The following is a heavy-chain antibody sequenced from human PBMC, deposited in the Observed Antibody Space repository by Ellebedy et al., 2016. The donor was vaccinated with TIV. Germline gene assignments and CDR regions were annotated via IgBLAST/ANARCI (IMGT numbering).Heavy chain of an antibody. CDR2: IKQDGSEK. Sequence: PGGSLRLSCAASGFTFSSYWMTWVRQAPGKGLEWVANIKQDGSEKYFLDSVKGRFTISRDNAKNSLYLQMNSLRAEDTAVYYCVREFRWSEDDWGQGTLVTGSS. CDR1: GFTFSSYW. V-gene: IGHV3-7*01. CDR3: VREFRWSEDD. D-gene: IGHD3-3*01. J-gene: IGHJ4*02.